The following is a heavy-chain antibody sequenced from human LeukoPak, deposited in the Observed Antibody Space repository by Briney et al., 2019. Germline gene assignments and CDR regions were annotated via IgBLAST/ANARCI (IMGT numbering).Heavy chain of an antibody. J-gene: IGHJ4*02. Sequence: SETLSLTCTVSGGSISSSSYYWGWIRQPPGKGLEWIGSIYYSGSTYYNPSLKSRVTISVDTSKNQFSLKLSSVTAADTAEYYCARRAAYGDHFDYWGQGTLVTVSS. CDR2: IYYSGST. V-gene: IGHV4-39*01. CDR3: ARRAAYGDHFDY. CDR1: GGSISSSSYY. D-gene: IGHD4-17*01.